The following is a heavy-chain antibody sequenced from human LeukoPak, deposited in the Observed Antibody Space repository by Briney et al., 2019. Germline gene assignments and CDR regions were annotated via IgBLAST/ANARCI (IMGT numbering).Heavy chain of an antibody. Sequence: GGPLSFSGAAPGFPLRTFWWPWFGQPPGKGLEWVAHNKGDGTSERYVDSVKGRFTISRDNTKNSLFLQLNSLRADDTAVYYCVRDRGWFHFDLWGQGTLVTVSS. J-gene: IGHJ4*02. CDR3: VRDRGWFHFDL. D-gene: IGHD3-10*01. CDR1: GFPLRTFW. CDR2: NKGDGTSE. V-gene: IGHV3-7*01.